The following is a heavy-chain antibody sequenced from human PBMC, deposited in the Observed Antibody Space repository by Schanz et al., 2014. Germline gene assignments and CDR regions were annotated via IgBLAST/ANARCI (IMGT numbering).Heavy chain of an antibody. J-gene: IGHJ5*01. D-gene: IGHD2-8*02. CDR1: GFTVSSNY. CDR3: ARDRDAGGYDS. CDR2: IYGGGIT. Sequence: EVQLVESGGGLVQPGGSLRLSCAASGFTVSSNYMSWVRQAPGKGLEWVSVIYGGGITYYADSVKGRFTISRDNPKNSVYLQMHSLRAEDTALYYCARDRDAGGYDSWGQGTLVTVSS. V-gene: IGHV3-66*01.